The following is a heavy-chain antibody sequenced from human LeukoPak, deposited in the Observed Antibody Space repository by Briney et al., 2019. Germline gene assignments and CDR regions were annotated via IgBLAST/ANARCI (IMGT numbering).Heavy chain of an antibody. CDR2: IYHSGST. D-gene: IGHD2-2*01. CDR3: ARWQGRYYARAFDI. V-gene: IGHV4-30-2*01. J-gene: IGHJ3*02. Sequence: SETLFLTCTVSGGSISTGGSYWSWIRQPPGKGLEWIGYIYHSGSTYYNPSLKSRVTISVDRSKNQFSLKLSSVTAADAAVYYCARWQGRYYARAFDIWGQGTMVTVSS. CDR1: GGSISTGGSY.